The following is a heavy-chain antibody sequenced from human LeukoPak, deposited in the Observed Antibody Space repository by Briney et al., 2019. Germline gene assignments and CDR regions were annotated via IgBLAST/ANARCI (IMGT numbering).Heavy chain of an antibody. Sequence: SVKVSCKASGGTFSSYAISWVRQAPGQGLEWMGGIIPIFGTANYAQKFQGRVTITADESTSTAYMELSSLRSEDTAVYYCARGHSYEWLLGNAFGIWGQGTMVTVSS. V-gene: IGHV1-69*13. D-gene: IGHD3-3*01. CDR2: IIPIFGTA. CDR1: GGTFSSYA. J-gene: IGHJ3*02. CDR3: ARGHSYEWLLGNAFGI.